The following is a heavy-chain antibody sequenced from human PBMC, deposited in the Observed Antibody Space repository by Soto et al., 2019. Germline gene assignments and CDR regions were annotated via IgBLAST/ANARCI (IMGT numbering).Heavy chain of an antibody. CDR3: ARSYDVWSGYWETSVWFDP. V-gene: IGHV3-30*02. D-gene: IGHD3-3*01. CDR2: IWYDGSNT. J-gene: IGHJ5*02. CDR1: GFTFSSYA. Sequence: GGSLRLSCAASGFTFSSYAMHWVRQAPGKGLEWVGFIWYDGSNTFYAESVKGRFTISRDNSKNTVYLQINALRSEDTAVYYCARSYDVWSGYWETSVWFDPWGQGTLVTVSS.